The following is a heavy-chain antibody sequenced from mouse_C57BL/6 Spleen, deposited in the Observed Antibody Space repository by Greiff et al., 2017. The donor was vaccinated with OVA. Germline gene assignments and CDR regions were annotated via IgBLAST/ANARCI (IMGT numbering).Heavy chain of an antibody. CDR2: INPGSGGT. CDR3: ARRTMSKTYFDY. Sequence: VQLQQSGAELVRPGTSVKVSCKASGYAFTNYLIEWVKQRPGQGLEWIGVINPGSGGTNYNEKFKGKATLTADKSSSTAYMQLSSLTSEDSAVYLCARRTMSKTYFDYWGQGTTLTVSS. J-gene: IGHJ2*01. V-gene: IGHV1-54*01. CDR1: GYAFTNYL. D-gene: IGHD2-4*01.